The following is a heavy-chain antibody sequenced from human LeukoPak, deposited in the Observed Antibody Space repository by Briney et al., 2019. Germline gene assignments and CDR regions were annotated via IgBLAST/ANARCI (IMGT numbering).Heavy chain of an antibody. CDR1: GFTFSSYE. J-gene: IGHJ4*02. CDR2: ISSSGSTI. D-gene: IGHD1-26*01. V-gene: IGHV3-48*03. CDR3: ARPPAVVGATTTVVY. Sequence: PGGSLRLSCAASGFTFSSYEMNWVRQAPGKGLEWVSYISSSGSTIYYADSVKGRFTISRDNAKNSLYLQMNSLRAEDTAVYYCARPPAVVGATTTVVYWGQGTLVTVSS.